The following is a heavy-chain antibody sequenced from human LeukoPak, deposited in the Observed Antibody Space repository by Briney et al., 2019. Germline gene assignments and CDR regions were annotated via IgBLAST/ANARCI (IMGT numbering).Heavy chain of an antibody. D-gene: IGHD3-10*01. J-gene: IGHJ5*02. CDR2: ISAYNGNT. CDR1: GFTFTSYG. V-gene: IGHV1-18*01. Sequence: GGSLRLSCAASGFTFTSYGISWVRQAPGQGLEWMGWISAYNGNTNYAQKLQGRVTMTTDTSTSTAYMELRSLRSDDTAVYYCARLRGGPFDPWGQGTLVTVSS. CDR3: ARLRGGPFDP.